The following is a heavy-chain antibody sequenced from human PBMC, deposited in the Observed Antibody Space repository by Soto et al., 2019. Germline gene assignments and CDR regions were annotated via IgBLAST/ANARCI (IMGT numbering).Heavy chain of an antibody. Sequence: QLQLQESGPGLVKPSETLSLTCTVSGGSISSSSYYWGWIRQPPGKGLEWIGSIYYSGSTYSNPSLKSRVTISVDTTKNQFSLKLSAVTAADTAVYYCVDGALGGTPHNYYYYGMDVWGHGTTVTVSS. V-gene: IGHV4-39*01. CDR2: IYYSGST. J-gene: IGHJ6*02. D-gene: IGHD4-17*01. CDR3: VDGALGGTPHNYYYYGMDV. CDR1: GGSISSSSYY.